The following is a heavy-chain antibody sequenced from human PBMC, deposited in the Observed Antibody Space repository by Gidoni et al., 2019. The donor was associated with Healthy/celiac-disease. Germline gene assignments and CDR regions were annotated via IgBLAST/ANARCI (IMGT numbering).Heavy chain of an antibody. J-gene: IGHJ4*02. CDR1: GFPFSSYA. Sequence: QVQLVESGGGVVQPGRSLRLSCAASGFPFSSYAMHWVRQAPGKGLEWVAVISYDGSNKYYADSVKGRFTISRDNSKNTLYLQMNSLRAEDTAVYYCARAMGQWELLLHYWGQGTLVTVSS. CDR3: ARAMGQWELLLHY. CDR2: ISYDGSNK. V-gene: IGHV3-30-3*01. D-gene: IGHD1-26*01.